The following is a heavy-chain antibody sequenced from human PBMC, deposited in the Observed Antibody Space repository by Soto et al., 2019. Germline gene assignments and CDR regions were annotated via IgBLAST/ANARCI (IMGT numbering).Heavy chain of an antibody. CDR2: IYYSGST. J-gene: IGHJ5*02. D-gene: IGHD2-15*01. Sequence: QLQLQESGPGLVKPSETLSLTCTVSGGSISSSSYYWGWIRQPPGKGLEWIGSIYYSGSTYYNPSLKSRVTISVDTSKNQFSLKLSSVTAADPAVYYCARHGEVVVVRWFDPWGQGTLVTVSS. CDR1: GGSISSSSYY. CDR3: ARHGEVVVVRWFDP. V-gene: IGHV4-39*01.